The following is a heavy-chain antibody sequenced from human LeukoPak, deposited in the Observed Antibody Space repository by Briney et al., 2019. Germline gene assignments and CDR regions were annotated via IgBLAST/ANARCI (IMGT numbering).Heavy chain of an antibody. CDR2: IYHSGST. D-gene: IGHD3-22*01. J-gene: IGHJ4*02. V-gene: IGHV4-39*07. CDR3: ARDRRQDSSLSYFDY. CDR1: GGSISSSSYY. Sequence: SETLSLTCTVSGGSISSSSYYWGWIRQPPGKGLEWIGIIYHSGSTYYNPSLKSRVTISVDTSKNQFSLKLSSVTAADTAVYYCARDRRQDSSLSYFDYWGQGTLVTVSS.